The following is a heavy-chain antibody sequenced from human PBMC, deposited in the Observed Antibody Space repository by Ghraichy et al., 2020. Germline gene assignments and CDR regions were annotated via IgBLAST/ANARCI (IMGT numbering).Heavy chain of an antibody. CDR2: IYFSGST. D-gene: IGHD3-10*01. J-gene: IGHJ4*02. Sequence: SETLSLTCTVSGGFINSYYWSWIRQPPGKGLEWIGYIYFSGSTNYNPSLKSRVTISVDTSKNQFSLKLNSVTAADTAVYFCARRASGSYYRTWGQGTLVTVSS. CDR1: GGFINSYY. CDR3: ARRASGSYYRT. V-gene: IGHV4-59*08.